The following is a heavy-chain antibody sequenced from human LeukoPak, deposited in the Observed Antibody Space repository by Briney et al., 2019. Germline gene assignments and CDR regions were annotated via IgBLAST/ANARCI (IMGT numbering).Heavy chain of an antibody. V-gene: IGHV2-70*11. CDR3: ARTYDSSGSPFDY. CDR1: GFSLSTSGMC. D-gene: IGHD3-22*01. Sequence: SGPALVKPTQTLTPTCTFSGFSLSTSGMCVSWIRQPPGKALEWLARIDWDDDKYYITSLKTRLTISKDTSKNQVVLTMTDMDPVDTATYYCARTYDSSGSPFDYWGQGTLVTVSS. J-gene: IGHJ4*02. CDR2: IDWDDDK.